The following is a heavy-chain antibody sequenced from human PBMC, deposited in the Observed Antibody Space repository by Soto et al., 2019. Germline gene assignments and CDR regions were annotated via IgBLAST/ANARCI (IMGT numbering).Heavy chain of an antibody. CDR1: GYTFNKYG. J-gene: IGHJ3*01. CDR3: ARGRGVVIPAGTPDAFDV. D-gene: IGHD2-21*01. CDR2: ISAFNDYT. V-gene: IGHV1-18*01. Sequence: QAQLVQSGGEVKRPGASVKVSCKASGYTFNKYGFNWVRQAHGQGLEWMGRISAFNDYTNLAQKFQGRITLTTDASTNTAYMELQILRSDDTAMYYCARGRGVVIPAGTPDAFDVWGQGTMVTVSS.